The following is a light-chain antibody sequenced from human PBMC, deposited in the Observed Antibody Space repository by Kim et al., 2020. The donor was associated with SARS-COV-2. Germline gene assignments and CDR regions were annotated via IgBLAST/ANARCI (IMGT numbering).Light chain of an antibody. CDR3: NSRDNSGNRVL. CDR2: AKD. Sequence: SSELTQEPAVSVALGQTVRITCQGDSLRIFYASWYRQKPGQAPVLVIYAKDNRPSGIPDRFSGSSSGDTASLTITGAQAEDEADYYCNSRDNSGNRVLFGGGTQLTVL. V-gene: IGLV3-19*01. J-gene: IGLJ3*02. CDR1: SLRIFY.